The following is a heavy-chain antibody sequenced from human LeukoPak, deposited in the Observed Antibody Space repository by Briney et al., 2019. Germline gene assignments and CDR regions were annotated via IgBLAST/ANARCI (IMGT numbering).Heavy chain of an antibody. CDR1: GGSVSSGRYY. Sequence: KTSETLSLTCTVSGGSVSSGRYYWSWIRQPPGKGLEWIGYIFYSGSTNYNPSLTSRVTISVDTSKNQFSLKLSSVTAADTAVYYCARDKVPYGIPYGMDVWGQGTTVTVSS. CDR2: IFYSGST. V-gene: IGHV4-61*01. J-gene: IGHJ6*02. D-gene: IGHD3-9*01. CDR3: ARDKVPYGIPYGMDV.